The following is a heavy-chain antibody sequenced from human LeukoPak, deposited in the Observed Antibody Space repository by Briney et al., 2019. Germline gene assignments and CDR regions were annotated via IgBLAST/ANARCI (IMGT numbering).Heavy chain of an antibody. V-gene: IGHV3-30-3*01. J-gene: IGHJ6*02. CDR2: ISSDGSDR. D-gene: IGHD3-10*01. Sequence: GGSLRLSCAASGFTFSNYAIHWVRQAPGKGLAWVTSISSDGSDRYYADSVKGRFTVSRDNSKNTLYLQMNSLRLEGTAVYFCARDRAGTPYYYFGMDVWGQGTTVTVSS. CDR1: GFTFSNYA. CDR3: ARDRAGTPYYYFGMDV.